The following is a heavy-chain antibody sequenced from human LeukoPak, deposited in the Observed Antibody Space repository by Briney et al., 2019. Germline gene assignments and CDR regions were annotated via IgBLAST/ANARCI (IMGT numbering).Heavy chain of an antibody. D-gene: IGHD4-11*01. V-gene: IGHV1-69*02. CDR3: ASPDLGDYSNSPQGYGMDV. Sequence: SMKVSCKASGGTFSSYTISWVRQAPGQGLEWMGRIIPILGIANYAQKFQGRVTITADKSTSTAYMELSSLRSEDTAVYYCASPDLGDYSNSPQGYGMDVWGQGTTVTVSS. CDR2: IIPILGIA. CDR1: GGTFSSYT. J-gene: IGHJ6*02.